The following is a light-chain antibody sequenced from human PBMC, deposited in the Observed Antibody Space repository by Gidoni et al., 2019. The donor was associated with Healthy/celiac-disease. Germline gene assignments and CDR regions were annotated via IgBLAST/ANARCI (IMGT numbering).Light chain of an antibody. V-gene: IGKV1-39*01. CDR3: QQSYSTPPVT. Sequence: DIQMTKSPSSLSASVGDRVTITCRASQSISSYLNWYQQKPGKAPKLLIYAASSLQSGVPSRFSGSGSGTDFTLTISSLQPEDFATYYCQQSYSTPPVTFXGXTKVXIK. J-gene: IGKJ4*01. CDR1: QSISSY. CDR2: AAS.